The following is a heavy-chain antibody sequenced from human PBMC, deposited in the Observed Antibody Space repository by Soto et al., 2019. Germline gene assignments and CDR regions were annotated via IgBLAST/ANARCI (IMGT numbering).Heavy chain of an antibody. D-gene: IGHD7-27*01. CDR1: GDSVSSKSYY. CDR2: VYYSGST. Sequence: SESTSLTCTASGDSVSSKSYYWTWNQQPPGKGLVWIGYVYYSGSTNYNSSLKSRRTISVDMSKNQFSLKLSSVTAADTAAYYCARAWKEHWGGMGVWGPRPTGTVSS. V-gene: IGHV4-61*01. CDR3: ARAWKEHWGGMGV. J-gene: IGHJ6*02.